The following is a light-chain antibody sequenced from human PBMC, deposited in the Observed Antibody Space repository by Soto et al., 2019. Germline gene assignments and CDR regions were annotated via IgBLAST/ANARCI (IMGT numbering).Light chain of an antibody. V-gene: IGKV4-1*01. CDR2: WAS. Sequence: DIVMTQSPDSLAVSLGERATINCRSSQSVFNRPNNKNYLAWYQQKPGQPPKLLIYWASTRESGVPDRFSGSGSGTDFTLTISSLQAEDVAVYYCQQCYSTPFTFGPGTKVDIK. CDR1: QSVFNRPNNKNY. CDR3: QQCYSTPFT. J-gene: IGKJ3*01.